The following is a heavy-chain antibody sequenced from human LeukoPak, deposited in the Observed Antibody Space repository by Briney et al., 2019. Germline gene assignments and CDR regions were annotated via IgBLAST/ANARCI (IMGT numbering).Heavy chain of an antibody. CDR2: ISSSSSYI. V-gene: IGHV3-21*01. CDR3: ARGSGFIVGASTFDY. CDR1: GFTFSSYS. J-gene: IGHJ4*02. Sequence: GGSLRLSCAASGFTFSSYSMNWVRQAPGKGLEWVSSISSSSSYIYYADSVKGRFTISRDNAKNSLYLQMNSLRAEDTAVYYCARGSGFIVGASTFDYWGQGTLVTVSS. D-gene: IGHD1-26*01.